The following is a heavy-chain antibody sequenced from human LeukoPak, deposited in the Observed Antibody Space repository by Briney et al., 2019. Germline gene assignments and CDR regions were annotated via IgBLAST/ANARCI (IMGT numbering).Heavy chain of an antibody. CDR3: AKDHIVVVVAATPMIDY. V-gene: IGHV3-30*18. Sequence: GGSLRLSCAASGFTFSSYCMHWVRQAPGKGLEWVAVISYDGSNKYYADSVKGRFTISRDNSKNTLYLQMNSLRAEDTAVYYCAKDHIVVVVAATPMIDYWGQGTLVTVSS. J-gene: IGHJ4*02. CDR1: GFTFSSYC. CDR2: ISYDGSNK. D-gene: IGHD2-15*01.